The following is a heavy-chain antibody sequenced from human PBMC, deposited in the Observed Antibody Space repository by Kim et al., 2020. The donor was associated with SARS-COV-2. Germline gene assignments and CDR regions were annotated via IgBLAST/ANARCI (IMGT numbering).Heavy chain of an antibody. CDR2: IIPIFGTA. V-gene: IGHV1-69*13. D-gene: IGHD2-15*01. CDR3: ARDRHWTNSGGSWKFDY. CDR1: GGTFSSYA. Sequence: SVKVSCKASGGTFSSYAISWVRQAPGQGLEWMGGIIPIFGTANYAQKFQGRVTITADESTSTAYMELSSLRSEDTAVYYCARDRHWTNSGGSWKFDYWGQGTLVTVSS. J-gene: IGHJ4*02.